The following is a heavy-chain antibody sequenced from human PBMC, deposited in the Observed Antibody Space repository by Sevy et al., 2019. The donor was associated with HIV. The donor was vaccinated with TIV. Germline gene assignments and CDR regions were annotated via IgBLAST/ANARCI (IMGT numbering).Heavy chain of an antibody. J-gene: IGHJ4*02. CDR3: ARDGRFCSSTSCYTIDY. Sequence: SETLSLTCTVSGGSISSYYWSWIRQPAGKGLEWIGRIYTSGSTNYNPSLKSRVTMSVDTFKNQFSLKLSSVTAADTAVYYCARDGRFCSSTSCYTIDYWGQGTLVTVSS. V-gene: IGHV4-4*07. D-gene: IGHD2-2*02. CDR2: IYTSGST. CDR1: GGSISSYY.